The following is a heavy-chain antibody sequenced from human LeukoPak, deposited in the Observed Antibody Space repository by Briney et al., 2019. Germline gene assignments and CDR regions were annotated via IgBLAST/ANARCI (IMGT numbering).Heavy chain of an antibody. Sequence: GGSLRLSCAASGFTFSTYGIHWVRQAPGQGLEWVAFIRYDGSNKYYADSVRGRFTISRDSSKNTLYLQMNSLRAEDTAVYYCAKDRAAALRYFDWLVDYWGQGTLVTVSS. V-gene: IGHV3-30*02. D-gene: IGHD3-9*01. J-gene: IGHJ4*02. CDR1: GFTFSTYG. CDR3: AKDRAAALRYFDWLVDY. CDR2: IRYDGSNK.